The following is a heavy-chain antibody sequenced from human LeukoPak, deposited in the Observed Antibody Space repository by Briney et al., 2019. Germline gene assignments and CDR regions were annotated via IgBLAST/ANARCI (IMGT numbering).Heavy chain of an antibody. D-gene: IGHD6-13*01. Sequence: ASVKVSCKASGYTFTGYYMHWVRQAPGQGLEWMGRINTNSGGTNYAQTFQGRVTMTRDTSISTAYRELSRLRSDDTAVDYCARHRGYSSSWYGYWGQGTLVTVSS. CDR1: GYTFTGYY. CDR2: INTNSGGT. J-gene: IGHJ4*02. V-gene: IGHV1-2*06. CDR3: ARHRGYSSSWYGY.